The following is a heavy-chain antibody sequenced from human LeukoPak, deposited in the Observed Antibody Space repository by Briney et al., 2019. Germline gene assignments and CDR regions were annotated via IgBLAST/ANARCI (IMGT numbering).Heavy chain of an antibody. Sequence: SETLSLTCAVYGGSSSGYYWSWIRQPPGKGLEWIGEINHSGSTNYNPSLKSRVTISVDTSKNQFSLKLSSVTAADTAVYYCATSAAGSANWFDPWGQGTLVTVSS. V-gene: IGHV4-34*01. J-gene: IGHJ5*02. CDR2: INHSGST. CDR1: GGSSSGYY. D-gene: IGHD6-13*01. CDR3: ATSAAGSANWFDP.